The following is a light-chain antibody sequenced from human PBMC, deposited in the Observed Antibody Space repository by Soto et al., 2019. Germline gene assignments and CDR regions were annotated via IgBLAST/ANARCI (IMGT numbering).Light chain of an antibody. CDR3: CDYAGRYV. CDR1: SSDVGGYNY. J-gene: IGLJ1*01. Sequence: QSALTQPRSVSGSPGQSVTISCTGTSSDVGGYNYVSWSQPHPGKAPKLMIYDVSKRPSGVPDRFSGSKSGITASLTLSGLQDEDEADYDCCDYAGRYVFGTGTKRTV. V-gene: IGLV2-11*01. CDR2: DVS.